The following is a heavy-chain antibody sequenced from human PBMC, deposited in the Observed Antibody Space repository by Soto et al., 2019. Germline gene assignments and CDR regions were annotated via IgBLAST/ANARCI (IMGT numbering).Heavy chain of an antibody. CDR3: ARAGSENEY. Sequence: EVQLVESGGGLVQPGGSLRLSCAVSGFTFTTYWMTWVRQAPGKGLEWVANIKEDGTEKNYLDSVGGRFSISRDNANNSLFLQMNSLRAEDSAIYYCARAGSENEYWGQGTLVTVSS. CDR2: IKEDGTEK. V-gene: IGHV3-7*05. D-gene: IGHD3-10*01. J-gene: IGHJ4*02. CDR1: GFTFTTYW.